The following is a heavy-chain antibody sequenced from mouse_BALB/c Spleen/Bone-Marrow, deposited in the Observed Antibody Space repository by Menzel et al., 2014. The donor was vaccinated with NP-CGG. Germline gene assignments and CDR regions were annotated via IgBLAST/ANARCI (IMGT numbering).Heavy chain of an antibody. V-gene: IGHV3-6*02. Sequence: EVQLQESGPGLVKPSQSLSLTCSVTGYSITSGYYCNWIRQFPGNKLEWMGYISYDGSNNYNPSLKNRISITRDTSKNQFFLKLNSVTTEDTATYYSARDPGLDYDSFDYWGQGTTLTVYS. D-gene: IGHD2-4*01. CDR1: GYSITSGYY. J-gene: IGHJ2*01. CDR3: ARDPGLDYDSFDY. CDR2: ISYDGSN.